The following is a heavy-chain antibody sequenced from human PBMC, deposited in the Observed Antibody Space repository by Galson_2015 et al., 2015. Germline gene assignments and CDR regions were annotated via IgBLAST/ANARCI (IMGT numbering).Heavy chain of an antibody. V-gene: IGHV2-70*01. D-gene: IGHD1-1*01. CDR2: IDWDDDK. CDR3: ARIRGRLERHAFDI. Sequence: PALVKPTQALTLTCTFSGFSLSTSGMCVSWIRQPPGKALEWLALIDWDDDKYYSTSLKTRLTTSKDTSKNQVVLTMTNMDPVDTATYYRARIRGRLERHAFDIWGQGTMVTVSS. J-gene: IGHJ3*02. CDR1: GFSLSTSGMC.